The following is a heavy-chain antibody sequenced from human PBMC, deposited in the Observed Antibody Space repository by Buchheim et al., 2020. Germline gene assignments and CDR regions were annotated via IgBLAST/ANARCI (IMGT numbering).Heavy chain of an antibody. J-gene: IGHJ4*02. D-gene: IGHD5-12*01. CDR2: ISGSGGRT. CDR1: GFTFSSYA. Sequence: EVQLLESGGGLVQPGGSLRLSCAASGFTFSSYAMSWVRQAPGKGPEWVSDISGSGGRTYYADSLKGRFTISRDNSKNTLYLQMNSLRAEDTAVYYCAKDYLRGYSGYGPFDYWGQGTL. CDR3: AKDYLRGYSGYGPFDY. V-gene: IGHV3-23*01.